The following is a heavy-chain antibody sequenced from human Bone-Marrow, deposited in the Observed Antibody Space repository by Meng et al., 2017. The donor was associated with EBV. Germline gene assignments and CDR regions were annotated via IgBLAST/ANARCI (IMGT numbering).Heavy chain of an antibody. CDR2: LIPMSGAP. D-gene: IGHD3-10*01. CDR1: GCTFRTHA. V-gene: IGHV1-69*01. CDR3: ASESGRGFTPDY. Sequence: QVQLQQSGAEVNKPGDSVKVTCRTSGCTFRTHAVSWVRQAPGQGLEWMVGLIPMSGAPHYAQKFQDRVTIFADESTSTHSMELTNLRSEDTAMYYCASESGRGFTPDYWGQGTLVTVSS. J-gene: IGHJ4*02.